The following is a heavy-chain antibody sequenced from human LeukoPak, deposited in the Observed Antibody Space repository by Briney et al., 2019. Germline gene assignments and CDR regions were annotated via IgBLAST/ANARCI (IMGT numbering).Heavy chain of an antibody. Sequence: SETLSLTCTVSGGSISSGSYYWSWIRQPAGKGLEWIGRIYTSGSTNYNPSLKSRVTISVDTSKNQFSLKLSSVTAADTAVYYCARGQLGSYAFDIWGQGTMVTVSS. J-gene: IGHJ3*02. CDR1: GGSISSGSYY. D-gene: IGHD1-1*01. CDR2: IYTSGST. V-gene: IGHV4-61*02. CDR3: ARGQLGSYAFDI.